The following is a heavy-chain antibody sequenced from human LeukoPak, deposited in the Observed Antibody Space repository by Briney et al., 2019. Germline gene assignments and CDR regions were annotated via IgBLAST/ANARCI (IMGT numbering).Heavy chain of an antibody. Sequence: PGGSLRLSCAASGFTFSSYEMNWVRQAPGKGLEWVSYISSSGSTIYYADSVKGRFTISRDNAKNSLYLQMNSLRAEDTAVYYCAKVDDSSGSDFDYWGQGTLVTVSS. CDR1: GFTFSSYE. CDR3: AKVDDSSGSDFDY. J-gene: IGHJ4*02. CDR2: ISSSGSTI. V-gene: IGHV3-48*03. D-gene: IGHD3-22*01.